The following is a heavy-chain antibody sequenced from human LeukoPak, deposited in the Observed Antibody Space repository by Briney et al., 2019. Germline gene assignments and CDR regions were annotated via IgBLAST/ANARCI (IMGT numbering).Heavy chain of an antibody. CDR1: GFTLSDSW. Sequence: PGGSLRLSCAASGFTLSDSWMSWVRQAPGKGLEWVANMNQDGSEKDYVDSVKGRFTISRDNARNSLYLQMSSLRAEDTAVYYCATYTHWVAGDVWGQGTTVTVSS. V-gene: IGHV3-7*01. CDR3: ATYTHWVAGDV. CDR2: MNQDGSEK. J-gene: IGHJ6*02. D-gene: IGHD3-16*01.